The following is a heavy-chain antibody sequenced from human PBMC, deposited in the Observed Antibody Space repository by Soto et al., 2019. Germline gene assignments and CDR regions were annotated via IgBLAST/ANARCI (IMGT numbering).Heavy chain of an antibody. V-gene: IGHV3-30-3*01. J-gene: IGHJ6*02. CDR1: GFTFSSYA. CDR2: ISYDGSNK. D-gene: IGHD3-22*01. Sequence: GGSLRLSCAASGFTFSSYAMHWVRQAPGKGLEWVAVISYDGSNKYYADSVKGRFTISRDNSKNTLYLQMNSLRAEDTAVYYCASKHRPLLAHTMIVVVITTKGGGADYYYGMDVWGQGTTVTVSS. CDR3: ASKHRPLLAHTMIVVVITTKGGGADYYYGMDV.